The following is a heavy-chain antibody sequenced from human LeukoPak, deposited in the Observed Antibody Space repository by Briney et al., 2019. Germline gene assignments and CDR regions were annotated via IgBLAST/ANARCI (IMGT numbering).Heavy chain of an antibody. CDR2: IQSKADGGTP. CDR1: GFTFSDTW. J-gene: IGHJ4*02. CDR3: TTAYY. V-gene: IGHV3-15*01. Sequence: GGSLRLSCAARGFTFSDTWMSWVRHTPGQGLEWVGRIQSKADGGTPAYAVPVKGRFIISRDDSKNTVYLQMDSLKIEDTGVYYCTTAYYWGQGTVVTVAS.